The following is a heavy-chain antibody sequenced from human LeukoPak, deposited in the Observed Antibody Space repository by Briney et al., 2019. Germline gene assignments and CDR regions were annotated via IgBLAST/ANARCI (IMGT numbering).Heavy chain of an antibody. CDR1: GFTFSSYA. J-gene: IGHJ4*02. V-gene: IGHV3-23*01. CDR2: ISGSGGST. CDR3: AKAGSSGWLYYFDY. D-gene: IGHD6-19*01. Sequence: GGSLRLSCAASGFTFSSYAMSWVRQAPGKGLGWVSAISGSGGSTYYADSVKGRFTISRDNSKNTLYLQMNSLRAEDTAVYYCAKAGSSGWLYYFDYWGQGTLVTVSS.